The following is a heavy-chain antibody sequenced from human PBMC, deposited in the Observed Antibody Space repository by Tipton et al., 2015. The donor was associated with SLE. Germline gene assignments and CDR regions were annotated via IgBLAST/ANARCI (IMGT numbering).Heavy chain of an antibody. CDR1: GFTFSSYS. V-gene: IGHV3-48*01. CDR3: ARDHCSSTSCYFDP. Sequence: GSLRLSCAASGFTFSSYSMNWVRQAPGKGLEWVSYISSSSSTIYYADSVKGRFTISRDNAKNSLYLQMNSLRAEDTAVYYCARDHCSSTSCYFDPWGQGTLVTVSS. D-gene: IGHD2-2*01. J-gene: IGHJ5*02. CDR2: ISSSSSTI.